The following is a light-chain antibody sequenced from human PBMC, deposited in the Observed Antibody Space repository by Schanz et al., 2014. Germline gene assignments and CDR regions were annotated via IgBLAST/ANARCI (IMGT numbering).Light chain of an antibody. CDR1: TYSIGNNH. CDR3: CSYAGDNTLR. CDR2: DVT. V-gene: IGLV2-11*02. Sequence: QSVLTQPPSVSAAPGQKVTISCSGSTYSIGNNHVSWYQHVPGTAPKLMIYDVTNRPSGVPDRFSGSKSGNTASLTVSGLQAEDEADYYCCSYAGDNTLRFGGGTQLTVL. J-gene: IGLJ3*02.